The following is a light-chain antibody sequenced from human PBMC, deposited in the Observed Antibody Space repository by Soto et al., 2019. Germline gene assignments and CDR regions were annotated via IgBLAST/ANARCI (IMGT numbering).Light chain of an antibody. J-gene: IGLJ2*01. CDR2: GNS. Sequence: QSVLTQPPSVSAAPGQRVTISCTGSSSNVGADYGVQWYQQLPGTAPKLLIYGNSIRPSGVPGRFSGSKSGASASLAITGLQAEDEADYYCQSYDSSLRGVVFGGGTQLTVL. CDR1: SSNVGADYG. V-gene: IGLV1-40*01. CDR3: QSYDSSLRGVV.